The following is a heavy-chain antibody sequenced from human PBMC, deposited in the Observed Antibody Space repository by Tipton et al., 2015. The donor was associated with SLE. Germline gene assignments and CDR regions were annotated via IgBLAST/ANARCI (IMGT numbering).Heavy chain of an antibody. CDR3: AKEVGFNFDY. D-gene: IGHD1-26*01. CDR1: GFTFSSYG. J-gene: IGHJ4*02. V-gene: IGHV3-30*02. CDR2: IRYDENKK. Sequence: GSLRLSCAASGFTFSSYGIHWVRQAPGKGLEWVAFIRYDENKKSYADSVKGRFTISRDNSKNMLYLQMNSLRAEDTAVYYCAKEVGFNFDYWGQGTLVTVSS.